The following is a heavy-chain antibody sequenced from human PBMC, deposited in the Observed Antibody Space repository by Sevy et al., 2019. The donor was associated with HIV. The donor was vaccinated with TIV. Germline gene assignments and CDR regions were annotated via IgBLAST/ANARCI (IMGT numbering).Heavy chain of an antibody. CDR1: GFTFSSYA. Sequence: GGSLRLSCAASGFTFSSYAMHWVRQAPGKGLEWVAVISYDGSNKYYAYSVKGRFTISRDNSKNTLYLQMNSLRAEDTAVYYCARDNSYAAGWFDPWGQGTLVTVSS. D-gene: IGHD2-2*01. V-gene: IGHV3-30-3*01. CDR3: ARDNSYAAGWFDP. J-gene: IGHJ5*02. CDR2: ISYDGSNK.